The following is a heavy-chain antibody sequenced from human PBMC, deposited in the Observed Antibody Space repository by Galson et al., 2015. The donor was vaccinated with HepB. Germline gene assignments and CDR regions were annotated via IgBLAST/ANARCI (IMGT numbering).Heavy chain of an antibody. CDR2: IRYDESDK. D-gene: IGHD3-22*01. Sequence: SLRLSCAASGFTFSAYAMHWVRQAPGKGLEWVAFIRYDESDKYYADSVKGRFTISRDTSKNTLYLLMNSLRPEDTAVYYCAKVFSDSSDYHYYYGMDVWGQGTTVTVSS. CDR3: AKVFSDSSDYHYYYGMDV. CDR1: GFTFSAYA. J-gene: IGHJ6*02. V-gene: IGHV3-30*02.